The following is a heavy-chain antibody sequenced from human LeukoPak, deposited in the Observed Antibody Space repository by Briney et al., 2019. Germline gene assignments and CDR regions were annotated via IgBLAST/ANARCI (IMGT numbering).Heavy chain of an antibody. Sequence: PGGSLRLSCAASGFTFNRETMNWVRQAPGKGLEWVSSISSSNSYIYYADSVKGRCTISRDNAKNSVYLQMNSLRPEDTAMYYCASDSTGRGIAMIWGQGTLVAVSS. J-gene: IGHJ4*02. D-gene: IGHD6-13*01. CDR3: ASDSTGRGIAMI. V-gene: IGHV3-21*06. CDR2: ISSSNSYI. CDR1: GFTFNRET.